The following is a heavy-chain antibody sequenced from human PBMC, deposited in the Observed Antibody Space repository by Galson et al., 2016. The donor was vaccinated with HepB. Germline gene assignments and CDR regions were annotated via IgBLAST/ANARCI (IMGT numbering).Heavy chain of an antibody. CDR3: ARDVLSSSRSLGGH. J-gene: IGHJ4*02. CDR2: IWYDGSNA. CDR1: GFTFSDYG. D-gene: IGHD3-16*01. Sequence: SLRLSCAASGFTFSDYGMHWVRQAPGKGLEWVALIWYDGSNAHSADSVRGRFTISRDNSKKTLYLQMKSLRAEDTAVYYCARDVLSSSRSLGGHGGQGTLVPVSS. V-gene: IGHV3-33*01.